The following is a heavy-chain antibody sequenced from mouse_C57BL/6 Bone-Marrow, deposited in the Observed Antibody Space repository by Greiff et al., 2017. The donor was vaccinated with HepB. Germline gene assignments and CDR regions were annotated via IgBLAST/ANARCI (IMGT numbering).Heavy chain of an antibody. CDR3: ARYYYGSSYDAMDY. CDR2: INPSTGGT. CDR1: GYSFTGYY. Sequence: EVKLLESGPELVKPGASVKISCKASGYSFTGYYMNWVKQSPEKSLEWIGEINPSTGGTTYNQKFKAKATLTVDKSSSTAYMQLKSLTSEDSAVYYCARYYYGSSYDAMDYWGQGTSVTVSS. V-gene: IGHV1-42*01. J-gene: IGHJ4*01. D-gene: IGHD1-1*01.